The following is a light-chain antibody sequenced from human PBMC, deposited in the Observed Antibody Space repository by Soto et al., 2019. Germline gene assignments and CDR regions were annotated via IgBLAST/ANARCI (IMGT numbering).Light chain of an antibody. V-gene: IGKV1-5*03. CDR3: QQYNSYVYT. J-gene: IGKJ2*01. CDR2: KAS. CDR1: QSISSW. Sequence: DIQMTQSPSTLSASVGDRVTITCRASQSISSWLAWYQQKPGKAPKLLIYKASNLESGVPSRFSGSGSGTEFTLTISSLQPDDFATYYCQQYNSYVYTLGQGTKLEI.